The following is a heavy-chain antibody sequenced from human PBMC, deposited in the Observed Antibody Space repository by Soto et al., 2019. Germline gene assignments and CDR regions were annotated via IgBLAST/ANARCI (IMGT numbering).Heavy chain of an antibody. Sequence: QVQLVQSGAEVKKPGASVKVSCKASGYTFTSYAMHWVRQAPGQRLEWMGWINAGNGNTKYSQKFQGRVTITRDTSASTAYMELSSLRSEDTAVYYCARWGELLRGAFDIWGQGTMVTVSS. D-gene: IGHD1-26*01. J-gene: IGHJ3*02. CDR3: ARWGELLRGAFDI. CDR2: INAGNGNT. CDR1: GYTFTSYA. V-gene: IGHV1-3*01.